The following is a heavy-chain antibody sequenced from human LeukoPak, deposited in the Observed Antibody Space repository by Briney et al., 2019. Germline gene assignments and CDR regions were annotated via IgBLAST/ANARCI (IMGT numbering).Heavy chain of an antibody. V-gene: IGHV3-21*01. CDR3: ANDRWQWLAFDY. D-gene: IGHD6-19*01. J-gene: IGHJ4*02. CDR1: GFTLSSYS. Sequence: GGSLRLSCAASGFTLSSYSMNWVRQAPGKGLEWVSSISSSSSYIYYADSVKGRFTISRDNSKNTLYLQMNSLRAEDTAVYYCANDRWQWLAFDYWGQGTLVTVSS. CDR2: ISSSSSYI.